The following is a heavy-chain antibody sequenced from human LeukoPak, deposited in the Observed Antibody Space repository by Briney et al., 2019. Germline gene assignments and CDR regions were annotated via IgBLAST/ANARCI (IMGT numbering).Heavy chain of an antibody. CDR2: INPYSGDT. D-gene: IGHD6-19*01. CDR1: GYTFAGYY. Sequence: ASVKVSCKASGYTFAGYYIHWVRQAPGQGLEWMGWINPYSGDTNYAQKFQGRVTMTRDTSISTAYMELSRLRSDDTAVYYCAKQVFSGWGYYFDHWGQGTQVTVSS. J-gene: IGHJ4*02. CDR3: AKQVFSGWGYYFDH. V-gene: IGHV1-2*02.